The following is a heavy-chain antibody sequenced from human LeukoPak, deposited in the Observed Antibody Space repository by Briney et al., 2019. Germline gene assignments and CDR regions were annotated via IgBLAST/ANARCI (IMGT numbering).Heavy chain of an antibody. J-gene: IGHJ5*02. CDR3: ARDKGSSWYST. D-gene: IGHD6-13*01. CDR1: GFTFSSYS. CDR2: ISSSSYI. V-gene: IGHV3-21*01. Sequence: GGSLRLSCAASGFTFSSYSMNWVRQAPGKGLEWVSSISSSSYIYYADSVKGRFTISRDNAKNTLYLQMNSLRAEDTAVYYCARDKGSSWYSTWGQGTLVTVSS.